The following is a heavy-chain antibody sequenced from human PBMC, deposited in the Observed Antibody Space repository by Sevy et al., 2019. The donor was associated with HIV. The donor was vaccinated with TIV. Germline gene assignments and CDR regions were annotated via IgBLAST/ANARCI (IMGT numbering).Heavy chain of an antibody. V-gene: IGHV4-59*01. Sequence: SETLSLTCTVSGGSISSYYWSWIRQPPGKGLEWIGYFYYSGSTNYNPSLKSRVTISVDTSKNQFSLKLSSVTAADTAVYYCASDSSGYFGSFDYWGQGTLVTVSS. D-gene: IGHD3-22*01. CDR1: GGSISSYY. J-gene: IGHJ4*02. CDR3: ASDSSGYFGSFDY. CDR2: FYYSGST.